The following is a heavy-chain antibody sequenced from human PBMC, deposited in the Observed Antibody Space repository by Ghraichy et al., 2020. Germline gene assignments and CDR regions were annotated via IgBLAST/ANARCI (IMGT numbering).Heavy chain of an antibody. CDR1: GFTFSTYS. J-gene: IGHJ4*02. D-gene: IGHD6-13*01. V-gene: IGHV3-48*04. CDR3: ARDRSSWYLDS. CDR2: ISSVQSPI. Sequence: GESLNISCAASGFTFSTYSMNWVRQAPGKGLEWVSYISSVQSPIYYADSVKGRFTISRDNAKNSLYLQMNSLRADDTAVYYCARDRSSWYLDSWGQGILVTVSS.